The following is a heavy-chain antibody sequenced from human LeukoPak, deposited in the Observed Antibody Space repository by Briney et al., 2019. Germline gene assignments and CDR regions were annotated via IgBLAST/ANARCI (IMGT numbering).Heavy chain of an antibody. D-gene: IGHD2-2*01. CDR2: IRYDGSNK. V-gene: IGHV3-30*02. CDR1: GFTFSSYG. Sequence: PGGSLRLSCAASGFTFSSYGMHWVRQAPGKGLEWVAFIRYDGSNKYYADSVKGRFTISRDNSKNTLYLQMNSLRAEDTAVYYCAKVADLDIVVVPAASDYWGQGTLVTVSS. CDR3: AKVADLDIVVVPAASDY. J-gene: IGHJ4*02.